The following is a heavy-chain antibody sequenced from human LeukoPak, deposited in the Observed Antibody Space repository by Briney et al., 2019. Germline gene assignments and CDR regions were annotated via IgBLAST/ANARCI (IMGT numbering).Heavy chain of an antibody. CDR3: ANSGATVTTRSNWFDP. V-gene: IGHV1-69*04. J-gene: IGHJ5*02. CDR2: IIPTLGIA. Sequence: ASVKVSCKASGGTFSSYAISWLRQAPGQGLEWMGRIIPTLGIANYAQKFQGRVTITADKSTSTAYMKLSSLRSEDTAVYYCANSGATVTTRSNWFDPWGQGTLVTVSS. D-gene: IGHD4-17*01. CDR1: GGTFSSYA.